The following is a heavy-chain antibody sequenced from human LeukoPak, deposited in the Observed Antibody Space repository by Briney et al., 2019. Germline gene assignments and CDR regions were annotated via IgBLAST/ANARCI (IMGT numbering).Heavy chain of an antibody. CDR1: GFTFRSYN. J-gene: IGHJ4*02. V-gene: IGHV3-21*01. Sequence: GGSLRLSCAASGFTFRSYNMNWVRQAPGERPEWVSSISSSSSYIYYADSVKGRFTISRDNAKNSLYLQMNSLRAEDTALYYCARGASRADYWGQGTLVTVSS. CDR2: ISSSSSYI. CDR3: ARGASRADY.